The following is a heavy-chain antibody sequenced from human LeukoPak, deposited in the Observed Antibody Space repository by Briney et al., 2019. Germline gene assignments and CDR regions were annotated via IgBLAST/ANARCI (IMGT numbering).Heavy chain of an antibody. CDR1: GGTFSSYT. J-gene: IGHJ3*02. CDR3: ASGWLQSHDAFDI. V-gene: IGHV1-69*02. Sequence: SVKLSCKASGGTFSSYTISWVRQAPGQGLEWMGRIIPILGIANYAQKFQGRVTITADKSTSTAYMELSSLRSEDTAVYYCASGWLQSHDAFDIWGQGTMVTVSS. CDR2: IIPILGIA. D-gene: IGHD5-24*01.